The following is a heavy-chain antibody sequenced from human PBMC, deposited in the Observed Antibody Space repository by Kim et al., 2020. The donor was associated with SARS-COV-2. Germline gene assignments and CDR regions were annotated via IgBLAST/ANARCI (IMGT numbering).Heavy chain of an antibody. D-gene: IGHD3-22*01. CDR3: AKSPHDSSGYYYPYFQH. J-gene: IGHJ1*01. Sequence: VKGRFTISRDNAKNSLYLQMNSLRAEDTALYYCAKSPHDSSGYYYPYFQHWGQGTLVTVSS. V-gene: IGHV3-9*01.